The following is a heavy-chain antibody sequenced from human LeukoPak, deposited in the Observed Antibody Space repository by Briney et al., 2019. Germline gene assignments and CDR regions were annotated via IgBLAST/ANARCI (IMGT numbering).Heavy chain of an antibody. CDR3: ARGRRDDFWSGYSLYYFDY. CDR2: VNHSGST. J-gene: IGHJ4*02. V-gene: IGHV4-34*01. Sequence: SGTLSLTCAVYGGSFSGYYWSWIRQPPGKGLEWIGEVNHSGSTNYNPSLKSRVSISVDTSKNQFSLRLNSVTAADTAVYYCARGRRDDFWSGYSLYYFDYWGQGTLVPVSS. CDR1: GGSFSGYY. D-gene: IGHD3-3*01.